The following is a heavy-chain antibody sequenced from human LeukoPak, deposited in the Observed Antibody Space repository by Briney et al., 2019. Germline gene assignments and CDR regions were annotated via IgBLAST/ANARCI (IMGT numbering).Heavy chain of an antibody. CDR1: GGSISSYY. J-gene: IGHJ4*02. CDR3: ARDVWGSYRSYFDY. CDR2: IYYSGST. V-gene: IGHV4-59*01. Sequence: SETLSLTCTVSGGSISSYYWSWIRQPPGKGLEWIGYIYYSGSTNHNPSLKSRVTISVDTSKNQFSLKLSSVTAADTAVYYCARDVWGSYRSYFDYWGQGTLVTVSS. D-gene: IGHD3-16*02.